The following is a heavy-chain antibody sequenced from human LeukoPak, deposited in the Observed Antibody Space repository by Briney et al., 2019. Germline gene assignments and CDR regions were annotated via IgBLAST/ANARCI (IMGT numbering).Heavy chain of an antibody. Sequence: PSETLSLTCAVYGGSFSGYYWSWIRQPPGKGLEWIGYIYYSGSTNYNPSLKSRVTISVDTSKNQFSLKLSSVTAADTAVYYCARVKRDGYNYYFDYWGQGTLVTVSS. D-gene: IGHD5-24*01. CDR2: IYYSGST. CDR3: ARVKRDGYNYYFDY. CDR1: GGSFSGYY. V-gene: IGHV4-59*01. J-gene: IGHJ4*02.